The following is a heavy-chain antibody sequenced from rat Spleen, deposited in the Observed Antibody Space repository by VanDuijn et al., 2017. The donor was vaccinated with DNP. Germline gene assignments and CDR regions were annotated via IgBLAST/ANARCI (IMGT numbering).Heavy chain of an antibody. V-gene: IGHV5-29*01. J-gene: IGHJ3*01. D-gene: IGHD1-2*01. CDR3: TTDPSYYSSPFAY. Sequence: EVQLVESGGGLVQPGRSLKLSCAASGFTLSNYGLAWVRQAPTKGLEWVATISYDGSSTYYRDSVKGRFTISRDNAKNTLYLQMDSLRSEDTATYYCTTDPSYYSSPFAYWGQGTLVTVSS. CDR2: ISYDGSST. CDR1: GFTLSNYG.